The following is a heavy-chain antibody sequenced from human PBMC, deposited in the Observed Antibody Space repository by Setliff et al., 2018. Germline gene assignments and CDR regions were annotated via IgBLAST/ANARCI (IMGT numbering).Heavy chain of an antibody. D-gene: IGHD5-12*01. CDR3: ARFLNPRDGYQNSPGFDF. V-gene: IGHV4-4*09. Sequence: PSETLSLTCTVSGGSISSYYWTWIRQPPGKGLEWIGYIFTSGSTQYNPSLKSRVTISVDTSKNQFSLKMSSMTAADTAVYYCARFLNPRDGYQNSPGFDFWGQGTLVTVSS. CDR2: IFTSGST. CDR1: GGSISSYY. J-gene: IGHJ4*02.